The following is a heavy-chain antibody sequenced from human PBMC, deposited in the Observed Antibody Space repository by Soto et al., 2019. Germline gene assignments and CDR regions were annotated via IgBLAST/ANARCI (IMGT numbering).Heavy chain of an antibody. CDR3: AKGGGPQRGGMDV. CDR2: IRGSGGST. CDR1: GFTFSSYA. J-gene: IGHJ6*02. V-gene: IGHV3-23*01. Sequence: EVQLLESGGGLVQPGGSLRLSCAASGFTFSSYAMSWVRQAPGKGLEWVSAIRGSGGSTYYADSVKGRFTISRDNSKNTLYLQMNSLRAEDTAVYYCAKGGGPQRGGMDVWGQGTTVTVSS.